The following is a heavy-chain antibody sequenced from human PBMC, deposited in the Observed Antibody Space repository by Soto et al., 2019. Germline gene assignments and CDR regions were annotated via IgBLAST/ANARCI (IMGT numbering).Heavy chain of an antibody. CDR2: TYDSGST. D-gene: IGHD3-22*01. CDR3: AREIIPLTTDWYFDL. Sequence: QVQLQESGPGLVKPSETLSLTCTVSGGSISGGAYYWSWIRQPPGKVLEWIGYTYDSGSTYYNPSLKSRISISVDTSKNQFSLRLTSVTAADTAVYCCAREIIPLTTDWYFDLWGRGTLVTVSS. J-gene: IGHJ2*01. CDR1: GGSISGGAYY. V-gene: IGHV4-30-4*01.